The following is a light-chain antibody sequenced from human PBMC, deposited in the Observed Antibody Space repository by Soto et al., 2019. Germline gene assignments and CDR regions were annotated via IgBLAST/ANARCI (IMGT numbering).Light chain of an antibody. V-gene: IGKV1-9*01. CDR2: AAS. J-gene: IGKJ1*01. CDR1: QGISSY. Sequence: DIQLTQSPSFLSASIGDRVTITCRASQGISSYLAWYQQKPGRAPKVLIYAASTLQSGVPSRFSGSGSGTEFTLTISSLQPEDFATYYCQHYNSYSEAFGQGTKVELK. CDR3: QHYNSYSEA.